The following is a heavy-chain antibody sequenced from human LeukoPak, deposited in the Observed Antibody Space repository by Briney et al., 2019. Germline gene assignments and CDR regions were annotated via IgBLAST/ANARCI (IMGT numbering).Heavy chain of an antibody. CDR3: ARVDTAMVAGGGDY. D-gene: IGHD5-18*01. CDR1: GYTFTGYY. V-gene: IGHV1-2*02. CDR2: IDPNSGGT. Sequence: ASVKVSCKASGYTFTGYYMHWVRQAPGQGLEWMGWIDPNSGGTNYAQKFQGRVTMTRDTSISTAYMELSRLRSDDTAVYYCARVDTAMVAGGGDYWGQGTLVTVSS. J-gene: IGHJ4*02.